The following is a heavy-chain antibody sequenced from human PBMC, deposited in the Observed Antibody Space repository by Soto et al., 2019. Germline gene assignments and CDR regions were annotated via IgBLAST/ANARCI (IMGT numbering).Heavy chain of an antibody. CDR2: ISSTTNYI. CDR3: ARQAWNTPMPYEDF. V-gene: IGHV3-21*04. CDR1: GFTFTRYS. D-gene: IGHD5-18*01. Sequence: PGGSLRLSCAASGFTFTRYSMNWVRQAPGKGLEWVSSISSTTNYIYYGDSMKGRFTISRDNGKNSLYLEIHSLKASDTAMYYCARQAWNTPMPYEDFWGQGTLVTVSS. J-gene: IGHJ4*02.